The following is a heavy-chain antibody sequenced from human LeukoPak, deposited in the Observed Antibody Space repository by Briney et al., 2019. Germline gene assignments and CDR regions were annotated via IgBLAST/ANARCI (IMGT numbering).Heavy chain of an antibody. Sequence: GASVKVSCKASGYTFTGYYMHWVRQAPGQGLEWMGWINPNSGGTNYAQKFQGRVTMTRDTSISTAYMELSRLRSDDTAVFYCAREGDYGDDAQPFQHWGQGTLVTVSS. CDR3: AREGDYGDDAQPFQH. D-gene: IGHD4-17*01. CDR1: GYTFTGYY. CDR2: INPNSGGT. J-gene: IGHJ1*01. V-gene: IGHV1-2*02.